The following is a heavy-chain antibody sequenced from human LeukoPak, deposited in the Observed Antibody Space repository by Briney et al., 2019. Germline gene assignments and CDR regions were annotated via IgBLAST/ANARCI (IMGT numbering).Heavy chain of an antibody. J-gene: IGHJ6*03. D-gene: IGHD3-22*01. CDR2: ISSSSSYI. Sequence: PGGSLRLSCAASGFTFSSYSMNWVRQAPGKGLEWVSSISSSSSYIYYADSVKGRFTISRDNAKNSLYLQMNSLRAEDTAVYYCARDPGGYDSSGYPYYYYYMDVWGKGTTVTVSS. CDR1: GFTFSSYS. V-gene: IGHV3-21*01. CDR3: ARDPGGYDSSGYPYYYYYMDV.